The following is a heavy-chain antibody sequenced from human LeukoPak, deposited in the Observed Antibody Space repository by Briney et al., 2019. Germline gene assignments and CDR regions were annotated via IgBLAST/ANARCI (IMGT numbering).Heavy chain of an antibody. V-gene: IGHV1-69*13. J-gene: IGHJ4*02. Sequence: ASVKVSCKASGGTFSSYAISWVRQAPGQGLEWMGGIIPIFGTANYAQKFQGRVTITADESTSTAYMELSSLRSEDTAVYYCAKDRLPDGVWPLDYWGQGTLVTVSS. CDR2: IIPIFGTA. CDR1: GGTFSSYA. CDR3: AKDRLPDGVWPLDY. D-gene: IGHD2-8*02.